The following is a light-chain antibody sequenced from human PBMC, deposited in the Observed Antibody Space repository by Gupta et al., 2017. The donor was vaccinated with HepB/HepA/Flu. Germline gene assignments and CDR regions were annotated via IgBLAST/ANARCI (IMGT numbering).Light chain of an antibody. CDR3: MQSSHFPLT. V-gene: IGKV2-24*01. CDR2: EIS. J-gene: IGKJ1*01. CDR1: QSLVHSNGHTY. Sequence: DSVLTQTPLSLCVTLGQTASISCRSSQSLVHSNGHTYFSWLHQRPGQPPSILIYEISNRFSGVPDRFSGSGAGTYFTLKIIRVEAEDVGIYYCMQSSHFPLTFGQGTKVEIK.